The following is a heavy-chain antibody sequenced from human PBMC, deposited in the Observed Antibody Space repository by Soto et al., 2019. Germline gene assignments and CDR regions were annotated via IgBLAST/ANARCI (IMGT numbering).Heavy chain of an antibody. J-gene: IGHJ6*02. CDR2: ITGRGGNT. CDR1: GFTFNNYA. V-gene: IGHV3-23*01. D-gene: IGHD3-16*01. CDR3: AKAGGFGYYYYGMDV. Sequence: GGSLRLSCAASGFTFNNYAMNWVRQAPGKGLEWVSAITGRGGNTYYADSVKGRFTISRDNSKNTLYLQMISLRAEDTAVYYCAKAGGFGYYYYGMDVWGQGTTVTVSS.